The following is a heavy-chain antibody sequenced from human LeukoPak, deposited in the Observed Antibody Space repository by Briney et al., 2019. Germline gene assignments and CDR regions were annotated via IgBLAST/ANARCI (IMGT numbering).Heavy chain of an antibody. V-gene: IGHV1-58*01. CDR1: GFTFTTSA. CDR3: AATSRAYYHFWSGLDAFDL. D-gene: IGHD3-3*01. J-gene: IGHJ3*01. Sequence: ASVKVSCKPSGFTFTTSAVQWVRQARGQRLEWIGWIVVGSGNTNSAQKFKERVTTTRDMSTSTAHMELSSLRSEDTAVYYCAATSRAYYHFWSGLDAFDLWGQGTMVVVSS. CDR2: IVVGSGNT.